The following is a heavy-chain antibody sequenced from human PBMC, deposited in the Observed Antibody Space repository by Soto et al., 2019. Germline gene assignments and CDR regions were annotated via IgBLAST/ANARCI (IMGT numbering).Heavy chain of an antibody. CDR2: IYYSGST. Sequence: QVQLQESGPGLVKPSQTLSLTCTVSGGSISSGGYYWSWIRQHPGKGLEWIGYIYYSGSTYYNPSLKSRVTISVDTSKNQFSLKLSSVTAADTAVYYCARSEPNYDILTGYYWGYFDYWGQGTLVTVSS. CDR1: GGSISSGGYY. CDR3: ARSEPNYDILTGYYWGYFDY. D-gene: IGHD3-9*01. J-gene: IGHJ4*02. V-gene: IGHV4-31*03.